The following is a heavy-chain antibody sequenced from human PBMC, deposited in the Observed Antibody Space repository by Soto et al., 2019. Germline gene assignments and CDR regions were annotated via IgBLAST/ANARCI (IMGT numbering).Heavy chain of an antibody. Sequence: EVQLVESGGGLVKPWGSLRLSCAASGFAVTTHTITWVRQAPGKWLEWVSSSGSSATYTYFADSVKGRFTISRDNAKNSVLLEMSSLRVEDTAVYYCAREAPGFSGIDYWGQGILVTVSS. CDR1: GFAVTTHT. J-gene: IGHJ4*02. D-gene: IGHD3-10*01. CDR3: AREAPGFSGIDY. V-gene: IGHV3-21*01. CDR2: SGSSATYT.